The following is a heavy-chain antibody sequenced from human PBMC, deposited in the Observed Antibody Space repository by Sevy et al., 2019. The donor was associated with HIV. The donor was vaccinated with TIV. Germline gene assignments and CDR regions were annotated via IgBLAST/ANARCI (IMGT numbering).Heavy chain of an antibody. J-gene: IGHJ4*02. Sequence: GGSLRLSCAASGSTFSSYAMHWVRQAPGKGLEWVAVISYDGSNKYYADSVKGRFTISRDNSKNTLYLQMNSLRAEDTAVYYWARAKIVLRFLEWSFDYWGQGTLVTVSS. CDR2: ISYDGSNK. D-gene: IGHD3-3*01. V-gene: IGHV3-30*04. CDR1: GSTFSSYA. CDR3: ARAKIVLRFLEWSFDY.